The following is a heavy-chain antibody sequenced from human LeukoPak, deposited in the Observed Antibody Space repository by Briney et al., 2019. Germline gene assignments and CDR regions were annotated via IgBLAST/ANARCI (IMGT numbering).Heavy chain of an antibody. Sequence: GGSLRLSCAASGFTFSSYGMHWVRQARGKGLEGVAVISYDGSNKYYADSVKGRFTISRDNSKNTLYLQMNSLRAEDTAVYYCAREPIALRYFDWLEYWGQGTLVTVSS. J-gene: IGHJ4*02. CDR2: ISYDGSNK. CDR1: GFTFSSYG. V-gene: IGHV3-30*19. CDR3: AREPIALRYFDWLEY. D-gene: IGHD3-9*01.